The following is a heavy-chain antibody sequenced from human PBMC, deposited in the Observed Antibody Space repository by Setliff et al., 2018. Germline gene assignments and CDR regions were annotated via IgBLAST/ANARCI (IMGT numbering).Heavy chain of an antibody. CDR1: GDSISRGSYY. CDR3: ARGRLSFGSYGSGNQWKYYYYMDV. Sequence: SETLSLTCNVSGDSISRGSYYWSWIRQPAGKGLEWIGQIYTRGSTNENPSLKSRVTISVDTSKNQVFLRLTSVTAADTAIYYCARGRLSFGSYGSGNQWKYYYYMDVWGKGTTVTVSS. V-gene: IGHV4-61*09. D-gene: IGHD3-10*01. J-gene: IGHJ6*03. CDR2: IYTRGST.